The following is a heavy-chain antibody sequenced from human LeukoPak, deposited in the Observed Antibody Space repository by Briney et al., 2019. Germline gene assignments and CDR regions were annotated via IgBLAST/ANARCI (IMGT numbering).Heavy chain of an antibody. J-gene: IGHJ5*02. CDR3: ARLWSIAARPVGWFDP. Sequence: SETLSLTCAVYGGSFSGYYWSWIRQPPGKGLEWIGYIYTSGSTNYNPSLKSRVTISVDTSKNQFSLKLSSVTAADTAVYYCARLWSIAARPVGWFDPWGQGTLVTVSS. V-gene: IGHV4-4*09. CDR2: IYTSGST. D-gene: IGHD6-6*01. CDR1: GGSFSGYY.